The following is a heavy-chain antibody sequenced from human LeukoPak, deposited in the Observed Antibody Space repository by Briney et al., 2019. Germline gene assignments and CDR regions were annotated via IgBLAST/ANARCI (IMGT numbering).Heavy chain of an antibody. V-gene: IGHV3-23*01. J-gene: IGHJ4*02. CDR1: GFTFSSYW. Sequence: GGSLRLSCAASGFTFSSYWMSWVRQAPGKGLEWVSAISGSGGSTFYADSVKGRFTISRDNSRNTLYLQMSSLRADDTAIYYCAEGRGSGTYVVDYWGQGTLVTVSS. D-gene: IGHD3-10*01. CDR3: AEGRGSGTYVVDY. CDR2: ISGSGGST.